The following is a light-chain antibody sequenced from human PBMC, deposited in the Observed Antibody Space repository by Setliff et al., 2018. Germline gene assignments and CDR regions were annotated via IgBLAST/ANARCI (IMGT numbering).Light chain of an antibody. CDR3: SSYAGSNNYV. Sequence: QSVLTQPPSVSGAPGQRVTISCTGTSSDVGGYNYVSWYQQHPGKAPKLMIYEVSKWPSGVPDRFSGSKSGNTASLTVSGLQAEDEADYYCSSYAGSNNYVFGTGTKVTVL. V-gene: IGLV2-8*01. CDR2: EVS. CDR1: SSDVGGYNY. J-gene: IGLJ1*01.